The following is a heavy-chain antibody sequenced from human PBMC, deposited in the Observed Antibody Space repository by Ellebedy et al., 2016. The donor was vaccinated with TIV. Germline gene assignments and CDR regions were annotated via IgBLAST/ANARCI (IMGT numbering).Heavy chain of an antibody. V-gene: IGHV3-7*01. CDR1: GFTLNNYW. CDR2: IKQDGSDP. D-gene: IGHD3-3*01. Sequence: GGSLRLSCTASGFTLNNYWMTWVRQVPGKGLEWVGSIKQDGSDPYYVDSVKGRLTISRDNAKNSLYLQMNSLRAEDTALYYCARRRSGDGWGLDYWGQGTLVTVSS. J-gene: IGHJ4*02. CDR3: ARRRSGDGWGLDY.